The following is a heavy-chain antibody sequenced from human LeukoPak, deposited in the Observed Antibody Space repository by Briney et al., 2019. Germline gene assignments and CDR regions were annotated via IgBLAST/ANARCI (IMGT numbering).Heavy chain of an antibody. Sequence: PGESLKISCKTSGFRFTTYWIGWVRQMPGKGLEWMGIIYPGDSDTKYSPSFQGQVTISADKSINTAYLQWSSLKASDNAMYYCARGTTAYYSDYWGQGTLVTVSS. V-gene: IGHV5-51*01. D-gene: IGHD4-17*01. CDR3: ARGTTAYYSDY. CDR2: IYPGDSDT. J-gene: IGHJ4*02. CDR1: GFRFTTYW.